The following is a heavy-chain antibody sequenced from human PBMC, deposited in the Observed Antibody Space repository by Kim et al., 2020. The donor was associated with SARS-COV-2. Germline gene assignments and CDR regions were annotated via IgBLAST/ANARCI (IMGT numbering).Heavy chain of an antibody. V-gene: IGHV3-23*01. J-gene: IGHJ5*02. D-gene: IGHD3-3*01. CDR3: TKGGLRSGFQS. Sequence: GGSLRLSCAASGFTFSIYPMSWVRQAPGRGLECVSSISPGSDSTYFADSVQGRFTISRDNSKNTLYMEMNDLRAEDTAVYHCTKGGLRSGFQSLGQGMLVTVSS. CDR1: GFTFSIYP. CDR2: ISPGSDST.